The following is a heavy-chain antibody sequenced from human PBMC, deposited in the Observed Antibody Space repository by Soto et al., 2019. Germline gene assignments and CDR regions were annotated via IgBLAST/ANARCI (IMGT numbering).Heavy chain of an antibody. D-gene: IGHD3-10*01. V-gene: IGHV4-34*01. CDR1: GGSFNGYC. Sequence: SETLSLTCAVYGGSFNGYCWSWIRQPPGKGLEWIVEINHSGSANYNPTFTSRVSISVDTDKNQLSLQLSSVTAADTAVYYFAKGPHCGYYDSGSFYSSVYSGQGTLVTVSS. CDR3: AKGPHCGYYDSGSFYSSVY. J-gene: IGHJ4*02. CDR2: INHSGSA.